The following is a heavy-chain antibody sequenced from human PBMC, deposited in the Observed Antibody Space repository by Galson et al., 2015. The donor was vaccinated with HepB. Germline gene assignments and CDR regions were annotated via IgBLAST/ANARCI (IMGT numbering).Heavy chain of an antibody. Sequence: SVKVSCKASGYTFTSYDINWVRQATGQGLEWMGWIIPIFGTANYAQKFQGRVTITADESTSTAYMELSSLRSEDTAVYYCARAVYGDYPYFDYWGQGTLVTVSS. D-gene: IGHD4-17*01. J-gene: IGHJ4*02. CDR2: IIPIFGTA. CDR3: ARAVYGDYPYFDY. V-gene: IGHV1-69*13. CDR1: GYTFTSYD.